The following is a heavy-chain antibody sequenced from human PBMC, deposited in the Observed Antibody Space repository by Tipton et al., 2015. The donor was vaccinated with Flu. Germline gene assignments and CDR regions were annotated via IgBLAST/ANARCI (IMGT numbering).Heavy chain of an antibody. J-gene: IGHJ6*02. CDR2: IYYSGST. Sequence: LRLSCTVSGGSISSYYWSWIRQPPGKGLEWIAYIYYSGSTNYNPSLKSRVTISVDTSKNQFSLKLSSVTAADTAVYYCARWGGGYYSYYGMDVWGQGTTVTVSS. CDR1: GGSISSYY. CDR3: ARWGGGYYSYYGMDV. V-gene: IGHV4-59*01. D-gene: IGHD3-16*01.